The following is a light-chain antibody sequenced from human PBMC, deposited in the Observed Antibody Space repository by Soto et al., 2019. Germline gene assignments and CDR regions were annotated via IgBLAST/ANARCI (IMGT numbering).Light chain of an antibody. Sequence: EIVMTQSPATLSVSPGVRATLSCRASQSVSNNLAWYQQKSGQAPRLLIYDASTRATGIPARFSGRGSGMEFTLTISSLQSEDFAVYYCQQYNNWPLYSFGQGTRLEIK. J-gene: IGKJ2*03. CDR2: DAS. CDR3: QQYNNWPLYS. V-gene: IGKV3-15*01. CDR1: QSVSNN.